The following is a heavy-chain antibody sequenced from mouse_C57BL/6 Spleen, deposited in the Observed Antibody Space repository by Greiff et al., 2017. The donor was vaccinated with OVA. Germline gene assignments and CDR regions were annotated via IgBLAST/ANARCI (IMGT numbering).Heavy chain of an antibody. V-gene: IGHV1-80*01. CDR1: GYAFSSYW. Sequence: QVQLQQSGAELVKPGASVKISCKASGYAFSSYWMNWVKQRPGKGLEWIGQIYPGDGDTNYNGKFKGKATLTADKSSSTAYMQLSSLTSEDSAVYFCARFITTVVAGFDYWGQGTSVTVSS. CDR2: IYPGDGDT. J-gene: IGHJ4*01. CDR3: ARFITTVVAGFDY. D-gene: IGHD1-1*01.